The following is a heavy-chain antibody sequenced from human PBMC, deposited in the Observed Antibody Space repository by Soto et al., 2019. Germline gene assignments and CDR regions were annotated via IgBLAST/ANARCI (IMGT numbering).Heavy chain of an antibody. CDR2: IYYSGST. CDR3: ARRERAAGTDWWFDP. Sequence: SETLSLTCTVCGGSISSSSFHWGWIRHPPGKGLEWIGSIYYSGSTYYSPSLKSRVTISVDTSKNQFSLKLSSVTAADTAVYYCARRERAAGTDWWFDPWGQGNLVS. D-gene: IGHD6-13*01. V-gene: IGHV4-39*01. CDR1: GGSISSSSFH. J-gene: IGHJ5*02.